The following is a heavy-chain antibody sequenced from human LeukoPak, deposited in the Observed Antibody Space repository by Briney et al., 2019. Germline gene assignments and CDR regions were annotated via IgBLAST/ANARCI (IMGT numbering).Heavy chain of an antibody. CDR2: INPNSGGT. D-gene: IGHD3-3*01. J-gene: IGHJ6*02. CDR3: ARATYYDFWSGSYYYYYGMDV. CDR1: GYTFTGYY. Sequence: GASVKVSCKASGYTFTGYYMHWVRQAPGQGLEWMGWINPNSGGTNYAQKFQGWVTMTRDTSISTAYMELSRLRSDDTAVYYCARATYYDFWSGSYYYYYGMDVWGQGTAVTVSS. V-gene: IGHV1-2*04.